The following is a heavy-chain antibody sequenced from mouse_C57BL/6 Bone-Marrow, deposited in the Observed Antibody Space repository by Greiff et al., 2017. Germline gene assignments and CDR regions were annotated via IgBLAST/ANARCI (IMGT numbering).Heavy chain of an antibody. CDR3: ARTYDYDDEGVFDY. Sequence: QVQLKESGPGLVQPSQSLSITCTASGFSLTSYGVHWVRQSPGKGLEWLGVIWSGGSSDNNAAFVSRLSISKDNSNSQVFFKMNSLQADDTAIYYYARTYDYDDEGVFDYWGQGTTLTVSS. J-gene: IGHJ2*01. D-gene: IGHD2-4*01. V-gene: IGHV2-2*01. CDR1: GFSLTSYG. CDR2: IWSGGSS.